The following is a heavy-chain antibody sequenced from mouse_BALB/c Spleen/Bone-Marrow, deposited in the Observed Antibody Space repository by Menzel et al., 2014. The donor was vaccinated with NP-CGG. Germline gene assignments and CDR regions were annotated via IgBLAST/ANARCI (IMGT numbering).Heavy chain of an antibody. V-gene: IGHV1-77*01. CDR1: GYTFTDYY. CDR2: IYPGSGNT. D-gene: IGHD3-3*01. Sequence: QVHVKQSGAELARPGASVKLSCKASGYTFTDYYINWVKQRTGQGLEWIGEIYPGSGNTYYNEKFKGKATLTADKSSSTAYMQLSSLTSEDSAVYFCAREGDPGAWFAYWAKGLWSLSLQ. J-gene: IGHJ3*01. CDR3: AREGDPGAWFAY.